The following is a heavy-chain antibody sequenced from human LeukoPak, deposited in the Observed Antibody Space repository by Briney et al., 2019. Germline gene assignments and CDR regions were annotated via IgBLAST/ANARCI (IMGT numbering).Heavy chain of an antibody. CDR2: IKQDGSEK. D-gene: IGHD2-15*01. V-gene: IGHV3-7*01. Sequence: GGSLRLSCAASGFTFSSYWMSWVRQAPGKGLEWVANIKQDGSEKYYVDSVKGRFTISRDNAKNSLYLQMNSLRAEDTAVYYCARDRSGGSCLFDPWGQGTLVTVSS. CDR1: GFTFSSYW. CDR3: ARDRSGGSCLFDP. J-gene: IGHJ5*02.